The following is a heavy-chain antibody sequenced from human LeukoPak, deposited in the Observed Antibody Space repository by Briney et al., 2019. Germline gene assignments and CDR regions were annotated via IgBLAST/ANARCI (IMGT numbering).Heavy chain of an antibody. Sequence: GESLKISCKGSGYSFTSYWIGWVRQMPGKGLEWMGIIYPGDSDTRYSPSFQGQVTILADKSISTAYLQWSSLKASDTAMYYCARRVTFGGVIVYFDYWGQGTLVTVSS. CDR3: ARRVTFGGVIVYFDY. V-gene: IGHV5-51*01. CDR2: IYPGDSDT. D-gene: IGHD3-16*02. CDR1: GYSFTSYW. J-gene: IGHJ4*02.